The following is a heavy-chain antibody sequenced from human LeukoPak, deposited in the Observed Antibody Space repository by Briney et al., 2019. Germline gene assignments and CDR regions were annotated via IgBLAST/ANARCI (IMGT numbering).Heavy chain of an antibody. D-gene: IGHD4-17*01. V-gene: IGHV1-46*01. Sequence: GASVKVSCKASGYTFTSYYMHWVRQAPGQGLEWMGIISPSGGSTSYAQKFQGRVTMTRDTSTSTVYMELSSLRSEDTAVYYCAREDYGDYDFDYWGQGTLVTVSS. CDR1: GYTFTSYY. CDR3: AREDYGDYDFDY. J-gene: IGHJ4*02. CDR2: ISPSGGST.